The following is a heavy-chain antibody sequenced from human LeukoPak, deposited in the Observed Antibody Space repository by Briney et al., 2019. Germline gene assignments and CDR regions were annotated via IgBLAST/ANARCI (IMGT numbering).Heavy chain of an antibody. CDR1: GFTFSSYA. Sequence: PGGSLRLSCAASGFTFSSYAMHWVRQAPGKGLEWVAVISYDGSNKYYADSVKGRFTISRDNSKNTLYLQMNSLRAEDTAVYYCAKDRLTEAYGMEVWGQGTTVTVSS. CDR3: AKDRLTEAYGMEV. J-gene: IGHJ6*02. V-gene: IGHV3-30-3*01. CDR2: ISYDGSNK.